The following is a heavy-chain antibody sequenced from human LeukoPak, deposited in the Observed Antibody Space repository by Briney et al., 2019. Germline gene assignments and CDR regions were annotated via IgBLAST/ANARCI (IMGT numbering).Heavy chain of an antibody. CDR1: GYTFTDYY. D-gene: IGHD2-15*01. J-gene: IGHJ5*02. CDR2: INPNSGGT. V-gene: IGHV1-2*02. Sequence: ASVTVSCMASGYTFTDYYMHWVRQAPGQGREWMGWINPNSGGTKYAQKFQGRVIMTRDITSAYMELSRLTSDDTAVYYCARSVAATPCNWFDPWGQGTLVTVSS. CDR3: ARSVAATPCNWFDP.